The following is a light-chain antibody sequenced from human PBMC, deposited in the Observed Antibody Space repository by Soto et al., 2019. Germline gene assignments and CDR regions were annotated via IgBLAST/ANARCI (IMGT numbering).Light chain of an antibody. CDR1: QNIVDW. CDR2: KAS. CDR3: QQYKDSPWT. V-gene: IGKV1-5*03. J-gene: IGKJ1*01. Sequence: DIQMTQSPSTLSASVGDRVTFACRASQNIVDWLAWYQQKPGKAPKLLIYKASNLESGVPSRFGGSGSGSEFTLTISSLQADDFATYYCQQYKDSPWTFGQGTKVDIK.